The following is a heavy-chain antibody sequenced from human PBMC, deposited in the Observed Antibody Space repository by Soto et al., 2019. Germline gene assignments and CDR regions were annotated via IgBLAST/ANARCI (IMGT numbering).Heavy chain of an antibody. CDR2: INHSGST. D-gene: IGHD2-15*01. CDR3: ARGRIVARSPWATTYYGMDV. Sequence: PSETLSLTCAVYGGSFSGYYWSWIRQPPGKGLEWIGEINHSGSTNYNPSLKSRVTISVDTSKNQFSLKLSTVTAADTAVYYCARGRIVARSPWATTYYGMDVWGHGTTVTVSS. CDR1: GGSFSGYY. V-gene: IGHV4-34*01. J-gene: IGHJ6*02.